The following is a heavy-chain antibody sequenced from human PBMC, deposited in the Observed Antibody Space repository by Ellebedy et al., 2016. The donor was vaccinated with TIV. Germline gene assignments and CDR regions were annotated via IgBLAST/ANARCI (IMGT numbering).Heavy chain of an antibody. CDR3: ARDPLGYCSGGSCTNNWFDP. J-gene: IGHJ5*02. D-gene: IGHD2-15*01. CDR1: GYTFTTFA. Sequence: AASVKVSCKASGYTFTTFAIHWVRQAPGQSPEYMGWINVADANTKYSQKLQGRVTFTRDTSANTVYMHLSDLRSDDSAVYYCARDPLGYCSGGSCTNNWFDPWGQGTLVTVSS. CDR2: INVADANT. V-gene: IGHV1-3*01.